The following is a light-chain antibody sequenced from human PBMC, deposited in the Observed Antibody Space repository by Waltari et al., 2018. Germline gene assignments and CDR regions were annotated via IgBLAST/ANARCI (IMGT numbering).Light chain of an antibody. CDR2: EVS. CDR3: SSYIGSSDPRV. Sequence: QSALTQPASVSGSPGQSITISCTGTSSDVGTYNYVSWYQQHPGKAPKLMIYEVSNRPSGVSNRFSGSKSGNTASLTISGLQAEDEADYYCSSYIGSSDPRVFGGGTKLTVL. V-gene: IGLV2-14*01. CDR1: SSDVGTYNY. J-gene: IGLJ2*01.